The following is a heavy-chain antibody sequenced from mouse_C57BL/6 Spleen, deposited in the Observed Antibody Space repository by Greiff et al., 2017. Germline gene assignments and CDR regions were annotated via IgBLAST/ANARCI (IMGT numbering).Heavy chain of an antibody. CDR2: INPSNGGT. J-gene: IGHJ3*01. CDR1: GYTFTSYW. Sequence: QVQLKQPGTELVKPGASVKLSCKASGYTFTSYWMHWVKQRPGQSLEWIGNINPSNGGTNYNEKFKSKATLTVDKSSSTAYMQLSSLTSEDSAVYYGAKDESSSGWFAYWGQGTLVTVSA. D-gene: IGHD1-1*01. CDR3: AKDESSSGWFAY. V-gene: IGHV1-53*01.